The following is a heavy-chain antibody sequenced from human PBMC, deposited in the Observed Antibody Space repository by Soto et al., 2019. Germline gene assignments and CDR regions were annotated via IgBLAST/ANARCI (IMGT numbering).Heavy chain of an antibody. V-gene: IGHV1-2*04. CDR1: GYTFTGYY. J-gene: IGHJ6*02. CDR3: ARVRNYYDSSGDYDGLGHYYYYGMDV. D-gene: IGHD3-22*01. CDR2: INPNSGGT. Sequence: QVQLVQSGAEVKKPGASVKVSCKASGYTFTGYYMHWVRQAPGQGLEWMGWINPNSGGTNYAQKIQGWVTMTRDTSISTAYMELSRLRSDDTAVYYCARVRNYYDSSGDYDGLGHYYYYGMDVWGQGTTVTVSS.